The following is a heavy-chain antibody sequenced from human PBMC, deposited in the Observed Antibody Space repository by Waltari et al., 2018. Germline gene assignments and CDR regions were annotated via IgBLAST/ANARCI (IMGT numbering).Heavy chain of an antibody. CDR2: IYPGDSDT. Sequence: EVQLVQSGAEVKKPGESLKISCQGSGYSFTSYWIGCVRQMPGKGLEWMGIIYPGDSDTRYSPSFQGQVTISADKSISTAYLQWSSLKASDTAMYYCARQFDSGYDREGADYWGQGTLVTVSS. V-gene: IGHV5-51*01. CDR1: GYSFTSYW. J-gene: IGHJ4*02. CDR3: ARQFDSGYDREGADY. D-gene: IGHD5-12*01.